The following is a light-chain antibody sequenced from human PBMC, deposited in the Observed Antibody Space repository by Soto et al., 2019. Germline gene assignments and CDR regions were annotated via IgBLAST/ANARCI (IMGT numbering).Light chain of an antibody. J-gene: IGLJ3*02. Sequence: QSVLTQPPSVSGSPGQSVTISCTGTSSDIGRYNRVSWYQQPPGAAPKLIIYDVSNRPSGVPDRFSGSKSGNTASLTISGLQAEDEADYFCSSYTTSSNLVFGGGTQLTVL. CDR1: SSDIGRYNR. CDR2: DVS. V-gene: IGLV2-18*02. CDR3: SSYTTSSNLV.